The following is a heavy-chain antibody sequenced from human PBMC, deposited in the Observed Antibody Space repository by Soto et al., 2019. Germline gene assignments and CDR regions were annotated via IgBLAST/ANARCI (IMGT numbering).Heavy chain of an antibody. Sequence: PSETLSLTSTFSVGPFTSSSSSWAWTRQPPGKGLEWIGGIYYSGRPYYTPSLKSRATMSVDTPKNQFSLTLNSVTAADAAGYYSARQRTTVVTQAYFDRWGQGNLVTVP. J-gene: IGHJ4*02. CDR2: IYYSGRP. CDR1: VGPFTSSSSS. V-gene: IGHV4-39*01. CDR3: ARQRTTVVTQAYFDR. D-gene: IGHD4-17*01.